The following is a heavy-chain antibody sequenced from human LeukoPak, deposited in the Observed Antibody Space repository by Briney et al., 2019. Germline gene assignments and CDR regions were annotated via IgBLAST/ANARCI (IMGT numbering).Heavy chain of an antibody. J-gene: IGHJ4*02. D-gene: IGHD3-3*01. CDR2: ISSSGSTI. CDR1: GFTFSDYY. V-gene: IGHV3-11*01. Sequence: PGGSLRLSCAASGFTFSDYYMSWIRQAPGKGLEWVSYISSSGSTIYYADSVKGRFTISSDNAKNSLYLQMNILRADDTSVYYGAGDRGGGVVINFDYWGQGTLVTVSS. CDR3: AGDRGGGVVINFDY.